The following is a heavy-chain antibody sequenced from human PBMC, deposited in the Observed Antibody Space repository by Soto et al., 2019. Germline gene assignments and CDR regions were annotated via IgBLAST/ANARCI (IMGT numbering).Heavy chain of an antibody. J-gene: IGHJ4*02. Sequence: QVQLVQSGAEVKKPGASVKVSCKAAGYNFNNYGISWVRQARGQGLEWMGWISGDNGDTDYAHNFQGRLTMTTDTSTSTAYMEPSRLPSHATAVSFCARDSGNFGVRTYFVDHWGEGTLITVSS. D-gene: IGHD4-17*01. CDR3: ARDSGNFGVRTYFVDH. V-gene: IGHV1-18*01. CDR1: GYNFNNYG. CDR2: ISGDNGDT.